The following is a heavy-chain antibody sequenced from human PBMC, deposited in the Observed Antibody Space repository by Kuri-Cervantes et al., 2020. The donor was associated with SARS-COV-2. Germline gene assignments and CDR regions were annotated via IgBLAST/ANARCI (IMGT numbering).Heavy chain of an antibody. CDR2: INHTGST. V-gene: IGHV4-34*01. CDR1: GGSFSGYY. CDR3: ARGTYTYYDFWRGPYFDY. D-gene: IGHD3-3*01. J-gene: IGHJ4*02. Sequence: GSLRLSCAVYGGSFSGYYWSWIRQSPGKGLVWIGEINHTGSTNYNPSLKCRVTISVGASKNQFSLKLNSVTAADTAVYYCARGTYTYYDFWRGPYFDYWGQGNLVTVSS.